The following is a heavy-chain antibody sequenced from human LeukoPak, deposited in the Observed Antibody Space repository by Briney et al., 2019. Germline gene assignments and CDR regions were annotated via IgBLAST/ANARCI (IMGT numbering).Heavy chain of an antibody. V-gene: IGHV4-59*12. CDR2: IYYSGST. CDR1: GGSISSYY. J-gene: IGHJ5*02. D-gene: IGHD3-10*01. Sequence: PSETLSLTCTVSGGSISSYYWSWIRQPPGKGLERIGYIYYSGSTNYNPSLKSRVTISVDTSKNQFSLKLSSVTAADTAVYYCARGPRVRGSRGWFDPWGQGTPVTVSS. CDR3: ARGPRVRGSRGWFDP.